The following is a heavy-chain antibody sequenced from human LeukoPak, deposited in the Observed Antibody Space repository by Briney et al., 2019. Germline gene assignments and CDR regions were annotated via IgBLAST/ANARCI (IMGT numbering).Heavy chain of an antibody. CDR3: ARATTAYCTGGIYPNFDY. CDR1: GASITSYY. J-gene: IGHJ4*02. Sequence: SETLSLTCTVSGASITSYYWSWIRQPPGKGLEWIGYIYYSGSTNYNPSLKSRVTISVDTSKNQFSLKLSSVTAADTAVYYCARATTAYCTGGIYPNFDYWGQGALVTVSS. D-gene: IGHD2-8*02. CDR2: IYYSGST. V-gene: IGHV4-59*01.